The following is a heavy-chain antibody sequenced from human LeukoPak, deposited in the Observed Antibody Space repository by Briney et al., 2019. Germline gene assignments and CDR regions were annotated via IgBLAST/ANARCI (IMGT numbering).Heavy chain of an antibody. CDR2: ISGSGGST. V-gene: IGHV3-23*01. D-gene: IGHD2-2*01. J-gene: IGHJ4*02. CDR1: GFTFSSYA. CDR3: ASPDCSSTSCYAGRENY. Sequence: GGSLRLSCAASGFTFSSYAMSWVRQAPGKGLEWGSAISGSGGSTYYADSVKGRFTISRDNSKNTLYLQMNSLRAEDTAVYYCASPDCSSTSCYAGRENYWGQGTLVTVSS.